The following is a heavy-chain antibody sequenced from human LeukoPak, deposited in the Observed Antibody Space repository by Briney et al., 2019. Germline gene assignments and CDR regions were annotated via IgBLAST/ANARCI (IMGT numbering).Heavy chain of an antibody. V-gene: IGHV4-59*12. Sequence: SETLSLTCTVSGGSMNNYYWSWVRQYPEKGLEWIGYISYSGSTNSNPSLKSRVTISLDTSKNQFSLKLSSVTAADTAAYYCARRGTCYYGMDVWGKGTTVTVSS. J-gene: IGHJ6*04. CDR2: ISYSGST. CDR1: GGSMNNYY. CDR3: ARRGTCYYGMDV.